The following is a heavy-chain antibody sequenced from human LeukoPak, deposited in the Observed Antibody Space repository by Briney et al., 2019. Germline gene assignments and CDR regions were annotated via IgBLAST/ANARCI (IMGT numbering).Heavy chain of an antibody. J-gene: IGHJ4*02. CDR3: VRDLSLVRTPGDDFDY. V-gene: IGHV3-74*01. D-gene: IGHD2-8*02. CDR2: INEDGSII. CDR1: GFTFSSYW. Sequence: GGSLRLSCAASGFTFSSYWMHWVRHAPGKGLEWVSRINEDGSIITYADSVKGRFTISRDNAKNTLYLQMNSLRAEDTAVYYCVRDLSLVRTPGDDFDYWGQGTLVTVSS.